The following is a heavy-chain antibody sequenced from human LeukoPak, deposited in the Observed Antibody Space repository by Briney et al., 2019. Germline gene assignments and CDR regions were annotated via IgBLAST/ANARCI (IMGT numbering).Heavy chain of an antibody. CDR2: INPNGGGT. V-gene: IGHV1-2*06. Sequence: ASVKVSCKASGYTFTGCYMHWVRQAPGQGLEWMGRINPNGGGTNYAQKFQGRVTMTRDTSISTAYMELSRLRSDDTAVYYCARERGYSYGYYLWGQGTLVTVSS. D-gene: IGHD5-18*01. J-gene: IGHJ4*02. CDR3: ARERGYSYGYYL. CDR1: GYTFTGCY.